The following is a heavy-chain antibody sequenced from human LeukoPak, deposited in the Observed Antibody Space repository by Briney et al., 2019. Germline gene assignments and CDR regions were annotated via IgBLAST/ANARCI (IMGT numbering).Heavy chain of an antibody. J-gene: IGHJ5*02. CDR2: INPNSGGT. CDR1: GYTFTGYY. V-gene: IGHV1-2*02. Sequence: ASVKVSCKASGYTFTGYYMHWVRQAPGQGLEWMGWINPNSGGTNYAQKFRGRVTMTRDTSISTAYMELSRLRPDDTAVYYCAREGIAAADTNWFDPWGQGTLVTVSS. D-gene: IGHD6-13*01. CDR3: AREGIAAADTNWFDP.